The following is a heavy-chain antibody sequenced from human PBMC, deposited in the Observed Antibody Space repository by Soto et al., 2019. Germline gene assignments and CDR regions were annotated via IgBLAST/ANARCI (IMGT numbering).Heavy chain of an antibody. CDR3: ARGRPLRYFDWLLSWFDP. CDR1: GGSFSGYY. V-gene: IGHV4-34*01. Sequence: SETLSLTCAVYGGSFSGYYWSWIRQPPGKGLEWIGEINHSGSTNYNPSLKSRVTISVDTSKNQFSLKLSSVTAADTAVYYCARGRPLRYFDWLLSWFDPWGQGTLVTVSS. J-gene: IGHJ5*02. CDR2: INHSGST. D-gene: IGHD3-9*01.